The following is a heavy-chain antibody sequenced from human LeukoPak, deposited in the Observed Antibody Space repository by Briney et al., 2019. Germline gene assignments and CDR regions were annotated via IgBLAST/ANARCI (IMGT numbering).Heavy chain of an antibody. CDR2: ISYDGSNK. CDR1: GFTFSSYG. J-gene: IGHJ3*02. CDR3: AKGRDIVAADAFDI. D-gene: IGHD5-12*01. Sequence: PGRSLRLSCAASGFTFSSYGMHWVRQAPGKGLEWVAVISYDGSNKYYADSVKGRFTISRDNAKNSLYLQMNSLRAEDTALYYCAKGRDIVAADAFDIWGQGTMVTVSS. V-gene: IGHV3-30*18.